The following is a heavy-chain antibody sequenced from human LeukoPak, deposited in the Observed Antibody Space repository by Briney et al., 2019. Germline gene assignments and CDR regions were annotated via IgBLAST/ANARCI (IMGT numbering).Heavy chain of an antibody. CDR1: GFSFRSHG. CDR3: ARDTTARYLDY. V-gene: IGHV3-33*01. J-gene: IGHJ4*02. Sequence: GGSLRLSCAASGFSFRSHGMHWVRQAPGKGLEWVAVIWYDGSNQYYADSVKGRFTISRDNSKNMVFLQMNNLRDDDTAVYYCARDTTARYLDYWGRGALVIVSS. CDR2: IWYDGSNQ. D-gene: IGHD1-1*01.